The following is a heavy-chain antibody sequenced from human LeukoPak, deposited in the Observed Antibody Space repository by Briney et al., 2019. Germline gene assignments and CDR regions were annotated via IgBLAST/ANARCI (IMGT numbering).Heavy chain of an antibody. CDR3: ARGRYMDV. V-gene: IGHV1-8*03. CDR1: GYIFIDYE. Sequence: ASVRVSCKASGYIFIDYEINWVRQATGQGLEWMGWMNPKSGDTGYGQKFQGRVTITRDSSISTVYMELSSLRSEDTALCYCARGRYMDVWGKGTTVTVSS. J-gene: IGHJ6*03. CDR2: MNPKSGDT.